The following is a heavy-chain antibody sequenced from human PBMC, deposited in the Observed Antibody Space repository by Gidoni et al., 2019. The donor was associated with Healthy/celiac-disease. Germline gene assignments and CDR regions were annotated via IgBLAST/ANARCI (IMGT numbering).Heavy chain of an antibody. CDR3: ARESLYSSSSSAPFDY. D-gene: IGHD6-6*01. Sequence: QVQLQESGPGLVKPSQTLSLTCTVSGGSISSGSYYWSWIRQPAGKGREWFGLIYTSGSNNYNPSLKSRVTMSVDTSKNQFSLKLSSVTAADTAVYYCARESLYSSSSSAPFDYWGQGTLVTVSS. CDR2: IYTSGSN. CDR1: GGSISSGSYY. V-gene: IGHV4-61*02. J-gene: IGHJ4*02.